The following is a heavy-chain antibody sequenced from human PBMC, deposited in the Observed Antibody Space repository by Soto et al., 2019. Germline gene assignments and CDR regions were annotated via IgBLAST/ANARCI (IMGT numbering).Heavy chain of an antibody. CDR3: ARVAALLWFGELGGGWFDP. J-gene: IGHJ5*02. V-gene: IGHV1-18*01. Sequence: QVQLVQSGAEVKKPGASVKVSCKASGYTFTSYGISWVRQAPGQGLEWMGWISAYNGNTNYAQKLQGRVTRTTDPSTSTAYMELRSLRSDDTAVYYCARVAALLWFGELGGGWFDPWGQGTLVTVSS. CDR2: ISAYNGNT. D-gene: IGHD3-10*01. CDR1: GYTFTSYG.